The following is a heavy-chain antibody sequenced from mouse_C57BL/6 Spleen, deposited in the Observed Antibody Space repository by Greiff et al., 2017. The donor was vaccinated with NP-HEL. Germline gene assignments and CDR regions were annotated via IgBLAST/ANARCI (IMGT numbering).Heavy chain of an antibody. J-gene: IGHJ2*01. CDR3: ARGLYLWDY. V-gene: IGHV5-9*01. CDR1: GFTFSSYT. D-gene: IGHD1-1*02. Sequence: EVQLMESGGGLVKPGGSLKLSCAASGFTFSSYTMSWVRQTPEKRLEWVATISGGGGNTYYPDSVKGRFTISRDNAKNTLYLQKSRLRAEDTALYYGARGLYLWDYWGQGTTLTVSS. CDR2: ISGGGGNT.